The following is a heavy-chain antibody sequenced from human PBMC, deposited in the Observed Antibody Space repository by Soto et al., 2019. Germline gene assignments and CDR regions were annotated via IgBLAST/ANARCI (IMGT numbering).Heavy chain of an antibody. CDR2: INPSGGST. CDR3: ARLPSYCSGGSCYPPRNYGMDV. V-gene: IGHV1-46*01. CDR1: GYTFTSYY. D-gene: IGHD2-15*01. J-gene: IGHJ6*02. Sequence: ASVKVSCKASGYTFTSYYMHWVRQAPGQGLEWMGIINPSGGSTSYAQKFQGRVTMTRDTSTSTVYMELGSLRSEDTAVYYCARLPSYCSGGSCYPPRNYGMDVWGQGTTVTVSS.